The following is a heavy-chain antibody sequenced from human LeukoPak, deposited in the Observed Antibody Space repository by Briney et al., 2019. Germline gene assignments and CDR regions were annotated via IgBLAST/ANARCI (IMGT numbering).Heavy chain of an antibody. CDR2: ISGSGGST. D-gene: IGHD3-3*01. Sequence: GGSLRLSCAASGFTFSSYAMSWVRHAPGKGLEWVSAISGSGGSTYYADSVKGRFTISRDNSKNTLYLQMNSLRAEDTAVYYCAKDSAPYYDFWSGYYPPDYWGQGTLVTVSS. CDR3: AKDSAPYYDFWSGYYPPDY. V-gene: IGHV3-23*01. J-gene: IGHJ4*02. CDR1: GFTFSSYA.